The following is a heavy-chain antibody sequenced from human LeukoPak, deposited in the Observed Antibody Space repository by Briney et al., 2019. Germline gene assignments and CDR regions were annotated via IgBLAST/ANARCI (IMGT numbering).Heavy chain of an antibody. CDR2: IRYDGSNK. Sequence: GSLRLSCAASGFTFSNYGMHWVRQAPGKGLEWAAFIRYDGSNKYYADTVKGRFTISRDNAKNSLYLQMNSLRAEDTAVYYCARGGSSGGRFEYWGQGTLVTVSS. J-gene: IGHJ4*02. CDR1: GFTFSNYG. CDR3: ARGGSSGGRFEY. V-gene: IGHV3-30*02. D-gene: IGHD6-25*01.